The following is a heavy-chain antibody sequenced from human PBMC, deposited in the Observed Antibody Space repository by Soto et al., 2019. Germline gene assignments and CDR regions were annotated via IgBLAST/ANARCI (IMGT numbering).Heavy chain of an antibody. J-gene: IGHJ4*02. CDR2: IESDGSST. CDR1: GFTFSSYW. Sequence: EGQLVESGGGLVQPGGSLRLSCAASGFTFSSYWMHWVRQAPGKGLVWVSRIESDGSSTGYADSVKGRFTISRDNAKNTLYLQMNSLRAEGTAVYYCATVSYCSGGTCYASWGQGTLVTVSS. D-gene: IGHD2-15*01. CDR3: ATVSYCSGGTCYAS. V-gene: IGHV3-74*01.